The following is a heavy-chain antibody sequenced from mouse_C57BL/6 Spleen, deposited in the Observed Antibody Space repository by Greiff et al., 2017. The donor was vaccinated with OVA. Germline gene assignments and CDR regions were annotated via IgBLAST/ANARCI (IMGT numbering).Heavy chain of an antibody. CDR3: ARGDSNYFFDY. V-gene: IGHV1-54*01. Sequence: VQLVESGAELVRPGTSVKVSCKASGYAFTNYLIEWVKQRPGQGLEWIGVINPGSGGTNYNEKFKGKATLTADKSSSTAYMQLSSLTSEDSAVYFCARGDSNYFFDYWGQGTTLTVSS. D-gene: IGHD2-5*01. J-gene: IGHJ2*01. CDR1: GYAFTNYL. CDR2: INPGSGGT.